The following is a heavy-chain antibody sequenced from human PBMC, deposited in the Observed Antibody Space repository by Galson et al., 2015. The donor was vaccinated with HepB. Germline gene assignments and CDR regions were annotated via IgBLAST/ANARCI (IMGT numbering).Heavy chain of an antibody. CDR2: IWYDGSNK. CDR1: GFTFSSYG. CDR3: ARDQYDFWSGYLSLSDGMDV. Sequence: SLRLSCAASGFTFSSYGMHWVRQAPGKGLEWVAVIWYDGSNKYYADSVKGRFTISRDNSKNTLYLQMNSLRAEDTAVYYCARDQYDFWSGYLSLSDGMDVWGQGTTVTVSS. D-gene: IGHD3-3*01. J-gene: IGHJ6*02. V-gene: IGHV3-33*01.